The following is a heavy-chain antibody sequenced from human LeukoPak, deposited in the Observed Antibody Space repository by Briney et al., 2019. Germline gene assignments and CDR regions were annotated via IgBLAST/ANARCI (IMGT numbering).Heavy chain of an antibody. V-gene: IGHV4-39*07. J-gene: IGHJ4*02. D-gene: IGHD1-1*01. CDR2: IYYSGST. Sequence: SETLSLTCTVSGDSSDNNGFYWGWIRQPPGKGLEWIGNIYYSGSTYYNPSLKSRVTTSVDTSKNQFSLKLSSVTAADTAVYYCARGTRGSDSSFNFWGQGTLVTVSS. CDR1: GDSSDNNGFY. CDR3: ARGTRGSDSSFNF.